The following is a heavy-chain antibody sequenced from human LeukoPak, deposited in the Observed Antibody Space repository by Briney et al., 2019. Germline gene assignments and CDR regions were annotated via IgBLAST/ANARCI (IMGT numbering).Heavy chain of an antibody. J-gene: IGHJ4*02. D-gene: IGHD4-11*01. CDR1: GITFISYW. CDR3: ARSLRMTTVED. CDR2: INGDGKST. V-gene: IGHV3-74*01. Sequence: LSGGSLRLSCAASGITFISYWMHWVRQAPGKGLVWVSRINGDGKSTSYADSVKGRFTISRDNSKNTLYLQMSSLRAEDTAVYYCARSLRMTTVEDWGQGTLVTVSS.